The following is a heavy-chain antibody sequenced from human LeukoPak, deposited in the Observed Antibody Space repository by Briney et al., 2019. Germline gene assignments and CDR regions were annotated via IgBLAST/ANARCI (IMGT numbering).Heavy chain of an antibody. CDR1: GYTFTGYY. CDR3: ARDRLSSSDRGGGYAFDI. D-gene: IGHD6-19*01. V-gene: IGHV1-2*02. Sequence: ASVKVSCKASGYTFTGYYMHWVRQAPGQGLEWMGWINPNSGDTKYAQKFQGRVTMTRDTSISTAYMELSRLRSDDTAVYYCARDRLSSSDRGGGYAFDIWGQGTMVAVSS. CDR2: INPNSGDT. J-gene: IGHJ3*02.